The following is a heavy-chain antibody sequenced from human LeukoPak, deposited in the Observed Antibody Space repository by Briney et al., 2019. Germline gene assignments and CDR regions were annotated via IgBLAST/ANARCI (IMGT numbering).Heavy chain of an antibody. CDR2: IGYGGSPI. V-gene: IGHV3-48*01. CDR3: AREYDSRARFDS. D-gene: IGHD4-11*01. J-gene: IGHJ4*02. CDR1: GDTFSGHS. Sequence: GGSLRLSCEASGDTFSGHSVIWVRQAPGKGLEWISYIGYGGSPIHFADSVKGRFGISRDDAKNSLYLYISTLRAEDTAIYYCAREYDSRARFDSWGQGILVTVSS.